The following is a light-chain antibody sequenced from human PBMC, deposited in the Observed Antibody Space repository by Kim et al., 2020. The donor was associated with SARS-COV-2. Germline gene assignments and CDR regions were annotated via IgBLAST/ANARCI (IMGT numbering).Light chain of an antibody. CDR1: SLRSHF. Sequence: ALGQTVRITCQGDSLRSHFASWYQQSPGQSPVLVIYGRNSRPSGIPDRFSGSSSGDTASLTITGAQAEDEADYYCNSRDSSGYHVVFGGGTKLSVL. CDR3: NSRDSSGYHVV. V-gene: IGLV3-19*01. J-gene: IGLJ2*01. CDR2: GRN.